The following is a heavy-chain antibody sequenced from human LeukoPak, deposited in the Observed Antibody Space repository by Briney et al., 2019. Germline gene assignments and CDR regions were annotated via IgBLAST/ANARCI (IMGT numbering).Heavy chain of an antibody. V-gene: IGHV3-30*02. D-gene: IGHD6-13*01. CDR3: AKDLAGRGSSSLGLPDY. CDR2: IRYDGSNK. Sequence: GGSLRLSCAASGFTFSSYGMHWVRQAPGKGLEWVAFIRYDGSNKYYADSVKGRFTISRDNSKNTLYLQMNSLRAEDTAVYYCAKDLAGRGSSSLGLPDYWGQGTLVTVSS. CDR1: GFTFSSYG. J-gene: IGHJ4*02.